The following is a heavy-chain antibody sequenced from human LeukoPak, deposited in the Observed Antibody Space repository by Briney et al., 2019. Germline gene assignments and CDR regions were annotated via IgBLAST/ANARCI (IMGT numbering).Heavy chain of an antibody. CDR3: AKGPLIEVAGTTWDY. CDR2: ISGSGGST. Sequence: PGRCLRLSCAASGFTFSSYAMGWVRQFPGKGLEWVSAISGSGGSTYYADSVKGRFTISRDNSKNTLHLQMNSLRAEDTAVYYCAKGPLIEVAGTTWDYWGQGTLVTVSS. CDR1: GFTFSSYA. V-gene: IGHV3-23*01. J-gene: IGHJ4*02. D-gene: IGHD6-19*01.